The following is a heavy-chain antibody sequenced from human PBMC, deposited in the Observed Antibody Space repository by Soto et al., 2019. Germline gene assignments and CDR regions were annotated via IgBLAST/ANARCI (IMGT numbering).Heavy chain of an antibody. CDR1: GFTFSSYG. J-gene: IGHJ6*02. CDR3: AKEHQASYGMDV. CDR2: ISYDGSNK. Sequence: QVQLVESGGGVVQPGRSLRLSCAASGFTFSSYGMHWVRQAPGKGLEWVAVISYDGSNKYYADSVKGRFTISRDNSKNTLYLQMNSLRAEDTAVYYCAKEHQASYGMDVWGQGTTVTVSS. V-gene: IGHV3-30*18.